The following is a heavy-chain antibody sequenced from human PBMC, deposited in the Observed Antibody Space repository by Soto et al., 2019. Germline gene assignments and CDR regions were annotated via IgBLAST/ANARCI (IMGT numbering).Heavy chain of an antibody. CDR1: GFTFSSYG. CDR2: IRYDGSNK. D-gene: IGHD6-13*01. V-gene: IGHV3-33*01. J-gene: IGHJ5*02. CDR3: AREKIAAAGNNWFYP. Sequence: QVQLVESGGGVVQPGRSLSLSCAASGFTFSSYGMHWVRQAPGKVLEWVAVIRYDGSNKYYADSVKGRFTISRDNCKNTLYLQMNSLRAKDMAVYYCAREKIAAAGNNWFYPCGQGTLVTVSS.